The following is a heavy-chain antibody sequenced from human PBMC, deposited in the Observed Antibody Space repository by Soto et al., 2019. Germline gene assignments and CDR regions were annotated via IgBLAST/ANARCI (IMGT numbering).Heavy chain of an antibody. CDR3: ARQVYGGYLYDGMDV. Sequence: GESLKISCKGSGYSFTSYWIGWVRQMPGKGLEWMGIIYPGDSDTRYSPSFQGQVTISADKSISTAYLQWSSLKASDTAMYYCARQVYGGYLYDGMDVWGQGTTVTVSS. CDR1: GYSFTSYW. J-gene: IGHJ6*02. CDR2: IYPGDSDT. D-gene: IGHD4-17*01. V-gene: IGHV5-51*01.